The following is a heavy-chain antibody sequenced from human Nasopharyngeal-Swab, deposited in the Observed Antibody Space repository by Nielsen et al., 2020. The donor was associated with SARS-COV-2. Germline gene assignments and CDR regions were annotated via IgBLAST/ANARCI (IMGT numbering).Heavy chain of an antibody. CDR3: ARGRYYGSGSYYNWFDP. V-gene: IGHV7-4-1*02. CDR1: GYTFTSYA. D-gene: IGHD3-10*01. Sequence: VTVSCKASGYTFTSYAMNWVRQAPGQGLEWMGWINTNTGNPTYAQGFTGRFVFSLDTSVSTAYLQISSLKAEDTAVYYCARGRYYGSGSYYNWFDPWGQGTLVTVSS. CDR2: INTNTGNP. J-gene: IGHJ5*02.